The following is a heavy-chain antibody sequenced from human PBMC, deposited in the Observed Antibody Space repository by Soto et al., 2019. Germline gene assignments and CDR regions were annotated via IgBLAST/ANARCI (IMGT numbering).Heavy chain of an antibody. Sequence: GGSLRLSCAASGFTFSSYSMNWVRQAPGKGLEWVSSISSSSSYIYYADSVKGRFTISRDNAKNSLYLQMNSLRAEDTAVYYCARGLGSTSWSHYYYYMDVWGKGTTVTVSS. J-gene: IGHJ6*03. CDR2: ISSSSSYI. V-gene: IGHV3-21*01. CDR3: ARGLGSTSWSHYYYYMDV. CDR1: GFTFSSYS. D-gene: IGHD2-2*01.